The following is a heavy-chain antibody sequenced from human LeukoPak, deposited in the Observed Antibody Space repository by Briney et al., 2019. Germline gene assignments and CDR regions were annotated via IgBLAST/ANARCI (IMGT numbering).Heavy chain of an antibody. J-gene: IGHJ4*02. V-gene: IGHV3-64D*06. Sequence: GGSLRLSCAASGFTFTSCAVHWVRQAPGKGLEYVSTISSNGDITYYADSVKGRFTISRDNSKNTLYLQMSTLRTEDTAVHYCVKGANNYASASHFDSWGQGTLVTVSS. CDR3: VKGANNYASASHFDS. D-gene: IGHD3-10*01. CDR1: GFTFTSCA. CDR2: ISSNGDIT.